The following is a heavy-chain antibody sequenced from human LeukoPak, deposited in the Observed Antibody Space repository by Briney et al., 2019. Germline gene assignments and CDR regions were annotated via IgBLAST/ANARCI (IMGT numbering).Heavy chain of an antibody. D-gene: IGHD3-3*01. CDR3: AAEGTIFRVVPYGMDV. Sequence: GASVKVSCKASGFTFTSSAMQWVRQARGQRVEWIGWIVVGSGNTNYAQKFQERVTITRDMSTSTAYMEPSSLRSEDTAVYYCAAEGTIFRVVPYGMDVWGQGTTVTVSS. CDR1: GFTFTSSA. CDR2: IVVGSGNT. V-gene: IGHV1-58*02. J-gene: IGHJ6*02.